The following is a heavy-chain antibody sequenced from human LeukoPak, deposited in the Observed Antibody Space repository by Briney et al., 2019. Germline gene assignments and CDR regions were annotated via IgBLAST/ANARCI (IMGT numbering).Heavy chain of an antibody. CDR3: AKPILKNVYYFDY. CDR2: ISGGGGST. D-gene: IGHD1-1*01. CDR1: GFTFSSYA. V-gene: IGHV3-23*01. J-gene: IGHJ4*02. Sequence: GGSLRLSCAASGFTFSSYAMSWVRQAPGKGLEWVSAISGGGGSTYYADSVKGRFTISRDNSKNTLYLQMNSLRAEDTAVYYCAKPILKNVYYFDYWGQGTLVTVSS.